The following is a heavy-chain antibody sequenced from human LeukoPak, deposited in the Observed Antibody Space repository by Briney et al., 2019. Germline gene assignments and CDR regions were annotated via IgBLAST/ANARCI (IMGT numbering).Heavy chain of an antibody. CDR2: IKQDGSEK. V-gene: IGHV3-7*01. CDR1: GFTFSRYW. Sequence: GGSLRLSCAASGFTFSRYWMSWVRQAPGKGLEWVANIKQDGSEKYYVDSVKGRFTISRDNAKNSLYLQMNSLRAEDTAVYYRARDYSDYDLGYYYYMDVWGKGATVTVSS. CDR3: ARDYSDYDLGYYYYMDV. J-gene: IGHJ6*03. D-gene: IGHD5-12*01.